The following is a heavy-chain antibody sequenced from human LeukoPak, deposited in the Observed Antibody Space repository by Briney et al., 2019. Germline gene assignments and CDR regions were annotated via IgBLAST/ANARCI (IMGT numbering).Heavy chain of an antibody. D-gene: IGHD6-6*01. V-gene: IGHV3-53*01. J-gene: IGHJ3*02. CDR2: IYSGGST. CDR3: ARDVAARSAFDI. CDR1: GFTVSSNY. Sequence: GGSLRLSCAASGFTVSSNYMGWVRQAPGKGLEWVSVIYSGGSTYYADSVKGRFTISRDNSKNTLYLQMNSLRAEDTAVYYCARDVAARSAFDIWGQGTMVTVSS.